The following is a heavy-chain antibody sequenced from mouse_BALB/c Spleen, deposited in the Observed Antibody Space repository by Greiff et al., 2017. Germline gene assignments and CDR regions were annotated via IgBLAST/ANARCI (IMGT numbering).Heavy chain of an antibody. D-gene: IGHD2-1*01. V-gene: IGHV3-2*02. CDR2: ISYSGST. CDR1: GYSITSDYA. CDR3: AKTGGKREY. J-gene: IGHJ3*01. Sequence: DVHLVESGPGLVKPSQSLSLTCTVTGYSITSDYAWNWIRQFPGNKLEWMGYISYSGSTSSNPSLKSRISITRDTSKNQFFLQLNSVTTEDTATYYCAKTGGKREYWGQGTLVTVSA.